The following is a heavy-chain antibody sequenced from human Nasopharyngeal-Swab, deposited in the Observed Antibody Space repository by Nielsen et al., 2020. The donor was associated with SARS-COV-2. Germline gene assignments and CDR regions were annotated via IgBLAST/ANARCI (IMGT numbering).Heavy chain of an antibody. V-gene: IGHV3-53*01. Sequence: GESLKISCAASVFPVSSNYMSWVRPAPGKGLEWVSVIYSGGSTYYADSVKGRFTISRDKSKNTLYLQMNSLRAEDTAVYYCAGATNKYYYYYYMDVWGKGTTVTVSS. CDR3: AGATNKYYYYYYMDV. CDR1: VFPVSSNY. J-gene: IGHJ6*03. D-gene: IGHD5-12*01. CDR2: IYSGGST.